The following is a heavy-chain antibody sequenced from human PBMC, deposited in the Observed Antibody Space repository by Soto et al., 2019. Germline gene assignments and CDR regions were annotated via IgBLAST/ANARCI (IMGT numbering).Heavy chain of an antibody. D-gene: IGHD2-15*01. CDR3: ARDGRYCSGGSCYYYYYYMDA. V-gene: IGHV3-66*01. CDR1: GFTVSSNY. J-gene: IGHJ6*03. CDR2: VYSGGST. Sequence: GGSLRLSXAASGFTVSSNYMSWVRQAPGKGLEWVSLVYSGGSTYYADSVKGRFTISRDNSKNTLYLQMNSLRAEDTAVYYCARDGRYCSGGSCYYYYYYMDAWGKGTTVTVSS.